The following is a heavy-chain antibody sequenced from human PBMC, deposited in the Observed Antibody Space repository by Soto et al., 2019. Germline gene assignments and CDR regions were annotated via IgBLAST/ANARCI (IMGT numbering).Heavy chain of an antibody. V-gene: IGHV3-30*18. D-gene: IGHD2-15*01. J-gene: IGHJ4*02. CDR3: AKDGFRVVAATLPFDY. CDR1: GFTFSSYG. Sequence: ESGGGVVQPGRSLRLSCAASGFTFSSYGMHWVRQAPGKGLEWVAVISYDGSNKYYADSVKGRFTISRDNSKNTLYLQMNSLRAEDTAVYYCAKDGFRVVAATLPFDYWGQGTLVTVSS. CDR2: ISYDGSNK.